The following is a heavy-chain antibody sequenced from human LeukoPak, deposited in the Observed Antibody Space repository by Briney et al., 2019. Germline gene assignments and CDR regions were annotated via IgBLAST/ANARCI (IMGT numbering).Heavy chain of an antibody. CDR2: IYYSGST. Sequence: PSETLSLTCTVSSGSISSYYWSWIRQPPGKGPEWIGYIYYSGSTNYNPSLKSRVTISVDTSKNQFSLKLSSVTAADTAVYYCARSSDFWSGYFYWGQGTLVTVSS. CDR3: ARSSDFWSGYFY. V-gene: IGHV4-59*01. D-gene: IGHD3-3*01. CDR1: SGSISSYY. J-gene: IGHJ4*02.